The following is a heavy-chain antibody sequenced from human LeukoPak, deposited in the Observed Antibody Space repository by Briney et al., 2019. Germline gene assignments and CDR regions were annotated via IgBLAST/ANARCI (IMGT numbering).Heavy chain of an antibody. CDR1: GYSISSGYY. V-gene: IGHV4-38-2*02. Sequence: PSETLSLTCTVSGYSISSGYYWGWIRQPPGKGLEWIGSIYHSGSTYYNPSLKSRVTISVDTSKNQFSLKLSSVTAADTAVYYCAREAPAVAGTDWFDPWGQGTLVTVSP. D-gene: IGHD6-19*01. CDR3: AREAPAVAGTDWFDP. CDR2: IYHSGST. J-gene: IGHJ5*02.